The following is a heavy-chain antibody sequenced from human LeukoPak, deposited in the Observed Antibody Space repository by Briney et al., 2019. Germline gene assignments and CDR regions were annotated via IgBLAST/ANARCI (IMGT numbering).Heavy chain of an antibody. Sequence: GSLRLSCAASGFTFSDYYMSWIRQPPGKGLEWIGSIYYSGSTYYNPSLKSRVTISVDTSKNQFSLKLSSVTAADTAVYYCLNLNWFDPWGQGTLVTVSS. V-gene: IGHV4-38-2*01. CDR3: LNLNWFDP. CDR2: IYYSGST. J-gene: IGHJ5*02. CDR1: GFTFSDYY.